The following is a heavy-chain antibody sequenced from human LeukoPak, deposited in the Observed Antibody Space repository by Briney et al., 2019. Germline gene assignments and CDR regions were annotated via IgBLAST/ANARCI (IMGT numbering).Heavy chain of an antibody. CDR3: ARYHTALNY. CDR1: GFTVSSNY. V-gene: IGHV3-53*01. CDR2: IYSGGST. Sequence: GGSLRLSCAASGFTVSSNYMSWVRQAPGKGLEWVSVIYSGGSTYYADSVKGRFTISRDNSKNTLYLQMNNLRVEDTAVYYCARYHTALNYWGQGTLVTASS. J-gene: IGHJ4*02. D-gene: IGHD5-18*01.